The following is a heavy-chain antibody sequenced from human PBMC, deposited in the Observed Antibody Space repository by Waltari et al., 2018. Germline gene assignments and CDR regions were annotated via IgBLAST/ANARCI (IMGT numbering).Heavy chain of an antibody. V-gene: IGHV1-2*06. CDR3: APGIAAAGSVKYFQH. J-gene: IGHJ1*01. D-gene: IGHD6-13*01. Sequence: QVQLVQSGAEVKKPGASVKVSCKASGYTFTGYYMHWVRQAPGQGLEWMGRINPNSGGTNYAQKFQGRVTMTRDTSISTAYMELSRLRSDDTAVYYCAPGIAAAGSVKYFQHWGQGTLVIVSS. CDR1: GYTFTGYY. CDR2: INPNSGGT.